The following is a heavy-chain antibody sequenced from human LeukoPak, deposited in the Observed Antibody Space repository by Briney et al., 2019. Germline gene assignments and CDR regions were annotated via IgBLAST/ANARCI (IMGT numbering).Heavy chain of an antibody. CDR2: INSDGTYT. Sequence: PGGSLRLSCAASGFTFSSYWMHWVRQAPGKGLVWVSRINSDGTYTTYADSVKGRFTISRDNAKNTLYLQMNSLRAEDTAFYYCAISYYSGYIDYWGQGTLVTVSS. D-gene: IGHD1-26*01. J-gene: IGHJ4*02. CDR1: GFTFSSYW. V-gene: IGHV3-74*01. CDR3: AISYYSGYIDY.